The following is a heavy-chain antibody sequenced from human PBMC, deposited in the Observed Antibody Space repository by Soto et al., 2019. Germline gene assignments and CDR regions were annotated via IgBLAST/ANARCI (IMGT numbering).Heavy chain of an antibody. CDR3: AKREGNTYGLFH. Sequence: EVQLVESGGGLVQPGGSLRLSCAASGFTFSSYWLHWVRQAPGKGLVWVSRIKTDGSNTDYADSVKGRFTISRDNAKDTLYLQMNSLSAEDTAVYYCAKREGNTYGLFHWGQGTLVTVSS. J-gene: IGHJ4*02. CDR2: IKTDGSNT. V-gene: IGHV3-74*01. CDR1: GFTFSSYW. D-gene: IGHD5-18*01.